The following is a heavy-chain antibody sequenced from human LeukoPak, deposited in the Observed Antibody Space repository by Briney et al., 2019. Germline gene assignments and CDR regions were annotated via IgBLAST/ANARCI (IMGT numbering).Heavy chain of an antibody. J-gene: IGHJ4*02. CDR2: IWYDGRNK. V-gene: IGHV3-33*01. Sequence: PGRSLRLSCAASGFIFSNYGMHWVRQAPGKGLEWVALIWYDGRNKYYVDSVKGRFTISRDNSKNTLYLQMNSLTAEDTAVYYCARCAYGEDYFDYWGQGTLVTVSS. D-gene: IGHD4-17*01. CDR1: GFIFSNYG. CDR3: ARCAYGEDYFDY.